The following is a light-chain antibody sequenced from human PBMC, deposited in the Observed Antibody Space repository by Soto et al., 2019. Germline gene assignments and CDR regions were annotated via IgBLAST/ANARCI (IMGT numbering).Light chain of an antibody. CDR2: KAS. J-gene: IGKJ2*01. CDR1: QSISSW. Sequence: DIQMTQSPSTLSASVGDRVTITCRASQSISSWLAWYQQKPGKAPKLLIYKASSLESGVPSRFSGSGSGTEFTLTISSLQPDDFATYYCQQYNSYSRTVGQGTKVDNK. CDR3: QQYNSYSRT. V-gene: IGKV1-5*03.